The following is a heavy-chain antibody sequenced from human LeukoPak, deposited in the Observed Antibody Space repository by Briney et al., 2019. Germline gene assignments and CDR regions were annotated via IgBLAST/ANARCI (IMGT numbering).Heavy chain of an antibody. V-gene: IGHV3-21*04. CDR3: AKNLYCGGGSCYPSALGMDV. CDR2: ISSTSSYI. D-gene: IGHD2-15*01. CDR1: GFTFSNYN. J-gene: IGHJ6*02. Sequence: GGSLRLSCAASGFTFSNYNFYWVRQAPGKGLEWVSSISSTSSYIYYADSVKGRFTISRDNSKNTLFLQMNSLRAEDTAVYYCAKNLYCGGGSCYPSALGMDVWGQGTTVTVSS.